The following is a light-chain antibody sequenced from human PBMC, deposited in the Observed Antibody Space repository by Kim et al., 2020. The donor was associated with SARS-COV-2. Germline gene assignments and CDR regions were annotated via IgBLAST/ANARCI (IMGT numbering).Light chain of an antibody. V-gene: IGLV3-21*04. CDR2: YDS. J-gene: IGLJ2*01. CDR1: NMGNKS. CDR3: QVCDSGVV. Sequence: SGAPRKSGRTTCWGNNMGNKSVHWYPEKAGQAPVLVIYYDSDRPSGIPERFSGSNSGNTATLTISRVEAGDEADYYCQVCDSGVVFGGGTQLTVL.